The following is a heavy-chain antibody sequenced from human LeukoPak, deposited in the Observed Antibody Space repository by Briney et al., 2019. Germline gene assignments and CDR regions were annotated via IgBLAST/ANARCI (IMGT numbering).Heavy chain of an antibody. CDR1: GGSISSYY. CDR2: IYYSGST. J-gene: IGHJ4*02. Sequence: PSETLSLTCTVSGGSISSYYWSWIRQPPGKGLEWIGYIYYSGSTNYNPSLKSRVTISVDTSKNQFSLKLSSVTAADTAVYYCARGKVMYYDYAWGSYHSEYFDYWGQGTLVTVSS. CDR3: ARGKVMYYDYAWGSYHSEYFDY. V-gene: IGHV4-59*12. D-gene: IGHD3-16*02.